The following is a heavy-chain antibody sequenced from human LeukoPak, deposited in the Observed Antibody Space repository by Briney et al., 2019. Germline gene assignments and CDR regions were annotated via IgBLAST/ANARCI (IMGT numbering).Heavy chain of an antibody. CDR2: ISFDGSNK. J-gene: IGHJ4*02. D-gene: IGHD3-9*01. V-gene: IGHV3-30*04. Sequence: GALRLSCSASGFTFSSYSMQWVRQAPGKGLGWVGGISFDGSNKYYADSVKGRFTISRDNSKNTLYLQMNSLRAEDTAVYYCARGSLRYFDWLSSPQDYWGQGTLVTVSS. CDR3: ARGSLRYFDWLSSPQDY. CDR1: GFTFSSYS.